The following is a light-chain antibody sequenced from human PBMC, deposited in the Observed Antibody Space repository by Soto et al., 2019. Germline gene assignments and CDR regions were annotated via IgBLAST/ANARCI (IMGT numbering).Light chain of an antibody. CDR1: QSISNY. Sequence: DIQMTQSPSSLSASVGDRVTITCRASQSISNYLNWYQQKPGKAPKLLIYAASSMQSGVPSRFSGSGSETEFTLTISSLEPEDSATYYCQQSFRPLWTFGQGTKVEV. J-gene: IGKJ1*01. CDR2: AAS. CDR3: QQSFRPLWT. V-gene: IGKV1-39*01.